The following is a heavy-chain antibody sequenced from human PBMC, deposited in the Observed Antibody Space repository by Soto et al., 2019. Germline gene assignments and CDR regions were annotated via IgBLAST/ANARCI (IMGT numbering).Heavy chain of an antibody. CDR3: ARSPYGDYVFDY. Sequence: SGTLSLTCTVSGGSISRYYWSWIRQPPGKGLEWIGYIYYSGSTNYNPSLKSRVTISVDTSKNQFSLKLSSVTAADTAVYYCARSPYGDYVFDYWGQGTLVTVSS. D-gene: IGHD4-17*01. V-gene: IGHV4-59*01. J-gene: IGHJ4*02. CDR2: IYYSGST. CDR1: GGSISRYY.